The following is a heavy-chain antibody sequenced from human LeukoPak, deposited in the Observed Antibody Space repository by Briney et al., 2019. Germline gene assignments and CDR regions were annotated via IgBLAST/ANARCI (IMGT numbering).Heavy chain of an antibody. CDR2: ISGSGGRT. V-gene: IGHV3-23*01. CDR3: AKDLRPDISTGSPFDY. J-gene: IGHJ4*02. D-gene: IGHD3-9*01. Sequence: GGSLRLSCAASGFTISRYDMSWVRQAPGKGLEWLSVISGSGGRTYYADSVKGRFTVSRDNSKNTLYLQMNSLRAEDTAVFYCAKDLRPDISTGSPFDYWGQGTLVTVSS. CDR1: GFTISRYD.